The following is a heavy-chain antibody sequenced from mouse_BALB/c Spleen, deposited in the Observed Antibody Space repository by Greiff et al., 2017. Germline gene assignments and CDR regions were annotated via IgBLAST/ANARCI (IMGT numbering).Heavy chain of an antibody. V-gene: IGHV2-2*02. D-gene: IGHD2-1*01. J-gene: IGHJ4*01. CDR1: GFSLTSYG. CDR3: ASRYYGNHLYYAMDY. CDR2: ICSGGGT. Sequence: QVQLQQSGPGLVQPSQSLSITCTVSGFSLTSYGIHWVRQTPGQGLEWLGVICSGGGTAYNAAFISRLSIRKDNSNSQVFFKMNSLQANDTAIYYGASRYYGNHLYYAMDYWGQGTSVTVSA.